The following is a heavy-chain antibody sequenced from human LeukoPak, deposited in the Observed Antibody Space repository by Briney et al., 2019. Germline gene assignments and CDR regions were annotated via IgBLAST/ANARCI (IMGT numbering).Heavy chain of an antibody. CDR3: ARRVLYGSGSYYNRKSYFDY. V-gene: IGHV4-34*01. CDR2: INHSGST. D-gene: IGHD3-10*01. J-gene: IGHJ4*02. Sequence: KPSETLSLNCTVYGGSFSGYYWSWIRQPPGKGLEWIGEINHSGSTNYNPSLKSRVTISVDTCKNQFSLKLSSVTAADTAVYYCARRVLYGSGSYYNRKSYFDYWGQGTLVTVSS. CDR1: GGSFSGYY.